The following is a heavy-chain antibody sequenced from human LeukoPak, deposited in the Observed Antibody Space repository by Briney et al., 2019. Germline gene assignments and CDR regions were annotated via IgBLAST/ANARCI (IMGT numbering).Heavy chain of an antibody. V-gene: IGHV3-21*01. CDR3: ARDLEVEGIGPTL. J-gene: IGHJ4*02. CDR1: GFTFSDYF. CDR2: MSRSSNYI. Sequence: GGSLRLSCAASGFTFSDYFTNWVRQAPGKGLEWVSSMSRSSNYIYYADSVKGRFTISRDNAKNSLYLQMNSLRAEDTAVYYCARDLEVEGIGPTLWGQGTLVTVSS. D-gene: IGHD2-15*01.